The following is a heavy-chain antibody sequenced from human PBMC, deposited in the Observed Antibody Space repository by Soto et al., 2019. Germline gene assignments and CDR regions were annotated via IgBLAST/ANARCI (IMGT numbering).Heavy chain of an antibody. J-gene: IGHJ3*02. CDR3: ARGPHSGYAFRDAFDI. D-gene: IGHD5-12*01. CDR2: IIPIFGTA. CDR1: GGTFSSYA. V-gene: IGHV1-69*12. Sequence: QVQLVQSGAEVKKPGSSVKVSCKASGGTFSSYAISWVRQAPGQGLEWMGGIIPIFGTANYAQKFQGRVTITVDETSSTVYMELSSLRSEDTAVYYCARGPHSGYAFRDAFDIWGQGTMVTVSS.